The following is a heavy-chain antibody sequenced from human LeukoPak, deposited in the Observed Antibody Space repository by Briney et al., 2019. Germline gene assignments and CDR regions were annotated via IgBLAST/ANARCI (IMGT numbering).Heavy chain of an antibody. CDR3: TRGAAVVAAPLY. CDR2: IRTKIYGGTT. CDR1: GFTFGDYA. V-gene: IGHV3-49*04. Sequence: PGRSLRLSCTASGFTFGDYAMTWVRQAPGKGLEWVGFIRTKIYGGTTEYAASVKGRFTISRDDSKSIAYLQMNSLKPEDTAVYYCTRGAAVVAAPLYWGQGTLVTVSS. J-gene: IGHJ4*02. D-gene: IGHD2-15*01.